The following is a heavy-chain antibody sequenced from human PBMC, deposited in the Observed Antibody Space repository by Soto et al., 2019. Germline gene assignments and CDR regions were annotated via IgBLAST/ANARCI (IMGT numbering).Heavy chain of an antibody. Sequence: TGGSMRLSCAASGFTLGSYGMHWVRQAPGKGLEWVAVISNDQNNKYYAYSRKGRFTITRDNSKNTLYLQMNSLRAEDTAGYYCPKGMSDYDYVWWSSPWGQGTLVTVSS. D-gene: IGHD3-16*01. V-gene: IGHV3-30*18. CDR1: GFTLGSYG. CDR2: ISNDQNNK. J-gene: IGHJ5*02. CDR3: PKGMSDYDYVWWSSP.